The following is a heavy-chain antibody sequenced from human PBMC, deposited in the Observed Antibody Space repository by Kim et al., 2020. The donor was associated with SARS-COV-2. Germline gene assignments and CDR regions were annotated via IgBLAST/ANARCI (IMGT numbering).Heavy chain of an antibody. Sequence: GGSLRLSCAASGFTFVNYAMSWVRQAPGEGLEWVSVISDSGSVTFATDSVKGRFTLSRDNSKNTLYLQMNSVKVGDTALYYCAKGEGNDFRPAFDYWGQGTLVTVST. CDR2: ISDSGSVT. D-gene: IGHD6-6*01. J-gene: IGHJ4*02. CDR1: GFTFVNYA. CDR3: AKGEGNDFRPAFDY. V-gene: IGHV3-23*01.